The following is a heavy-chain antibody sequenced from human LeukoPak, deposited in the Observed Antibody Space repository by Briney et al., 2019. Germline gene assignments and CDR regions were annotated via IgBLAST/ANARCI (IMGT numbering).Heavy chain of an antibody. Sequence: GGSLRLSCAASEFTFTTYWMHWVRQAPGKGLVWVSHINSDGSITSYADSVKGRFTISRDNAKNTLYLQMNSLRAEDTAVYYCARDAVDTANAVWGQGTTVTVSS. J-gene: IGHJ6*02. D-gene: IGHD5-18*01. V-gene: IGHV3-74*01. CDR3: ARDAVDTANAV. CDR1: EFTFTTYW. CDR2: INSDGSIT.